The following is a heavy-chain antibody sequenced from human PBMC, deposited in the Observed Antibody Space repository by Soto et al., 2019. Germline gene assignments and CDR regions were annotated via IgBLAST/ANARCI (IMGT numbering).Heavy chain of an antibody. CDR1: GFTLTGYD. J-gene: IGHJ4*01. CDR2: IMPFFGTQ. D-gene: IGHD3-10*01. V-gene: IGHV1-69*06. Sequence: SVKSASKAPGFTLTGYDLTWVRQAPGQGPEWMGGIMPFFGTQNYAEKFQGRVTITADKSASAFYMDLSGLKSEDTAFYYCARDKGAYYSLFEYGGHATLLTVSS. CDR3: ARDKGAYYSLFEY.